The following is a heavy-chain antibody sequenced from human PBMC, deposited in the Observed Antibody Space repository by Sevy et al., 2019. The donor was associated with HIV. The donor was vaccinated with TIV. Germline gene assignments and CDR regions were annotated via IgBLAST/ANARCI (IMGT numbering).Heavy chain of an antibody. CDR2: ISAYNGNT. CDR3: AMTYYYDSSGWGNWFDP. V-gene: IGHV1-18*01. CDR1: GYTFTSYG. Sequence: ASVKVSCKASGYTFTSYGISWVRQAPGQGLEWMGWISAYNGNTNYAQKLQGRVTMTTDTSTSTAYMELRSLGSDDTAVYYCAMTYYYDSSGWGNWFDPWGQGTLVTVSS. D-gene: IGHD3-22*01. J-gene: IGHJ5*02.